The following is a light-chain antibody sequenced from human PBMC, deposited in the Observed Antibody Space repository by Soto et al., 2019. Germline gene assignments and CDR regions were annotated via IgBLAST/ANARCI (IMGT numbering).Light chain of an antibody. CDR3: QKYEYSPLT. CDR1: QSVGSSF. J-gene: IGKJ4*01. Sequence: EIVLTQSPDTLSLSPGERATLSCRASQSVGSSFLAWYQQKPGQAPRLRIYLTSTRANGIPERFNGSGSGTYFTLNISRLQHEDFAVYYCQKYEYSPLTFGGGTKVPIK. V-gene: IGKV3-20*01. CDR2: LTS.